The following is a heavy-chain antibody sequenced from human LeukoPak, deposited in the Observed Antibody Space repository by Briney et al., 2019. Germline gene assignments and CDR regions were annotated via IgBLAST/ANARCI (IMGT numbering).Heavy chain of an antibody. CDR3: TRGNSGSYYSEGFDY. J-gene: IGHJ4*02. Sequence: GGSLRLSCTASGFTFGDYAMTWVRQAPGKGLEWVGFIRSKTYGGTSEYAASVKDRFTISRDDSKSIAYLQMNSLKTEDTAVYYCTRGNSGSYYSEGFDYWGRGTLVTVSS. V-gene: IGHV3-49*04. D-gene: IGHD3-10*01. CDR1: GFTFGDYA. CDR2: IRSKTYGGTS.